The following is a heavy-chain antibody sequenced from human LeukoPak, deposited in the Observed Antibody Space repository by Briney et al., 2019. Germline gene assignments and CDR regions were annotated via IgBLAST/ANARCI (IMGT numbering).Heavy chain of an antibody. J-gene: IGHJ5*02. CDR3: ARNPSKTGWFDP. CDR1: GYTFSSYD. D-gene: IGHD4-11*01. V-gene: IGHV1-8*01. Sequence: GASVKVSCKSSGYTFSSYDINWVRQATGQGLEWMGWMNPNSGNTGYAQKFQGRVTMTRNTSVSTAYMELSSLTSEDTAVYCCARNPSKTGWFDPWGQGTLVTVSS. CDR2: MNPNSGNT.